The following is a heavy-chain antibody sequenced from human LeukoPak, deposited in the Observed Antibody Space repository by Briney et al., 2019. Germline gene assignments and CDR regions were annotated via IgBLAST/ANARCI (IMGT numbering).Heavy chain of an antibody. J-gene: IGHJ3*01. V-gene: IGHV1-69*06. D-gene: IGHD1-7*01. CDR2: IIPIFGTP. CDR1: GGTFSSYA. CDR3: ARDAQGELRALDV. Sequence: SVKVSCKASGGTFSSYAISWVRQAPGQGLEWMGGIIPIFGTPNSAQKFQGRVTITADKSTNTNYKEIRSLTSDDTAVYYWARDAQGELRALDVWGRGTMVIVSS.